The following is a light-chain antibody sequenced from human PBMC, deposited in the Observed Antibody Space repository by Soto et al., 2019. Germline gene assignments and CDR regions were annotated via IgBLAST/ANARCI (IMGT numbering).Light chain of an antibody. V-gene: IGKV3-20*01. J-gene: IGKJ2*01. CDR2: GAS. Sequence: EIVLTQSPGTLSLSPGERATLSCRASQSVSSSYLAWYQQKPGQAPRLLIYGASSRATGIPDRFSGSGSGKDFNLTISRLEPEDFTVYYCQQYGSSPTYTFGQGTKLEI. CDR1: QSVSSSY. CDR3: QQYGSSPTYT.